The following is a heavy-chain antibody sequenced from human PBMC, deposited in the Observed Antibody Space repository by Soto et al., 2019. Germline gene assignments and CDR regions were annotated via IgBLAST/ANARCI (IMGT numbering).Heavy chain of an antibody. CDR1: GGSFSGYY. D-gene: IGHD6-13*01. Sequence: SETLSLTCAFYGGSFSGYYWIWIRQPPGKGLEWIGEINHSGSTNYNPSLKSRVTISVDTSKNQFSLKLSSVTAADTAVYYCARVRKQQLVRYYYYGMDVWGQGTTVTVSS. J-gene: IGHJ6*02. CDR2: INHSGST. V-gene: IGHV4-34*01. CDR3: ARVRKQQLVRYYYYGMDV.